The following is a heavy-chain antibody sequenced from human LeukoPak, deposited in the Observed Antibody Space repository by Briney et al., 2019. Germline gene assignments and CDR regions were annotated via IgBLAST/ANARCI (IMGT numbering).Heavy chain of an antibody. J-gene: IGHJ4*02. D-gene: IGHD3-10*01. CDR2: ISGSGGST. Sequence: PGGSLRLSCAASGFTFSSYAMSWVRQAPGKGLEWVSAISGSGGSTYYADSVKGRFTISRDNSKNTLYLQMNSLRAEDTAVYYCAKSPVLLWFGELSYWGQGTLVTVSS. CDR3: AKSPVLLWFGELSY. V-gene: IGHV3-23*01. CDR1: GFTFSSYA.